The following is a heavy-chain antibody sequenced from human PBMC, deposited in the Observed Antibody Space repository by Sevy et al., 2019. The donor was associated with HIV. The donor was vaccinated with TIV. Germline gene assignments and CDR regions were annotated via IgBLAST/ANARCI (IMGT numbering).Heavy chain of an antibody. CDR3: ARDPYYDSSGYYRPSGCFDY. CDR1: GFTFSSYW. Sequence: GGSLRLSCAASGFTFSSYWMHWVRQAPGKGLVWVSRLNSDGSSTGYADSVKGRFTISRDNAKNTLYLQMNSLRAEDTAVYYCARDPYYDSSGYYRPSGCFDYWGQGTLVTVSS. J-gene: IGHJ4*02. CDR2: LNSDGSST. V-gene: IGHV3-74*01. D-gene: IGHD3-22*01.